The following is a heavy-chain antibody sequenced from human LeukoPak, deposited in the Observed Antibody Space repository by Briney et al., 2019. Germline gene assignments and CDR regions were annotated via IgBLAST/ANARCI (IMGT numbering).Heavy chain of an antibody. CDR1: GGSISSSSYY. CDR2: IYYSGST. CDR3: ARLHTATYRFDP. D-gene: IGHD4-17*01. V-gene: IGHV4-39*01. J-gene: IGHJ5*02. Sequence: PSETLSLTCTVSGGSISSSSYYWGWVRQPPGKGLEWIGSIYYSGSTYCNPSLKSRVTISVDTSKNQFSLKLSSVTAADTAVYYCARLHTATYRFDPWGQGTLVTVSS.